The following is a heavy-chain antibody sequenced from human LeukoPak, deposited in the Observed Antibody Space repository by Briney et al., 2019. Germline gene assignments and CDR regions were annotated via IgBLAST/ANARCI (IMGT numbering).Heavy chain of an antibody. CDR2: ISGSGSTI. CDR1: ASTFSRYE. Sequence: GGSLRLSCAVSASTFSRYEMNWFHQAPGKGLEWVSYISGSGSTIYYADSVKGRFTISRDNAKNALYLQMNSLRAEDTAVYYCARDLVVRGRWSWFDPWGQGTLVTVSS. D-gene: IGHD3-10*01. V-gene: IGHV3-48*03. CDR3: ARDLVVRGRWSWFDP. J-gene: IGHJ5*02.